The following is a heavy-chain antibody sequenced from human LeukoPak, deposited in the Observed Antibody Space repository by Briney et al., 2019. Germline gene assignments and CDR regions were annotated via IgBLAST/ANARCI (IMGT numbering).Heavy chain of an antibody. CDR2: INHSGST. D-gene: IGHD3-22*01. V-gene: IGHV4-34*01. CDR3: ARGTGSMIPDY. CDR1: GGSLSGYY. Sequence: SETLSLTCAVYGGSLSGYYWSWIRQPPGKGLEWIGEINHSGSTNYNPSLKSRVTISVDTSKNQFSLKLSSVTAADTAVYYCARGTGSMIPDYWGQGTLVTVSS. J-gene: IGHJ4*02.